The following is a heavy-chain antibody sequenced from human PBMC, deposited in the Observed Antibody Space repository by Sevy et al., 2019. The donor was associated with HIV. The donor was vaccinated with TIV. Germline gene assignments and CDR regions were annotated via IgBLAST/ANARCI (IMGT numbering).Heavy chain of an antibody. CDR2: ISGSANYI. V-gene: IGHV3-21*06. J-gene: IGHJ3*02. CDR1: GFTFNTYT. CDR3: XRPXGSGSWEAFDI. Sequence: GGSLRLSCIASGFTFNTYTMNWVRQAPGKGLEWVSSISGSANYIYYADSVKGRFTISRDNAKNSLFLQMNSLRVEDXAXXXXXRPXGSGSWEAFDIWGQGTMVTVSS. D-gene: IGHD3-10*01.